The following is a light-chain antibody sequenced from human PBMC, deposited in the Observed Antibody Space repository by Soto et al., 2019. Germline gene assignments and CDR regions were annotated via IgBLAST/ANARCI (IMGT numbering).Light chain of an antibody. CDR3: NQDKAWPRST. J-gene: IGKJ5*01. CDR1: QGVSSSY. CDR2: GAS. V-gene: IGKV3-20*01. Sequence: IILAAFPGPRFFSPRASATLSCRASQGVSSSYFAWYQQKPGQAPRLLIYGASSRATGIPDRFSGSGSGTEFTLTITILHHEDFAVHYCNQDKAWPRSTFGQG.